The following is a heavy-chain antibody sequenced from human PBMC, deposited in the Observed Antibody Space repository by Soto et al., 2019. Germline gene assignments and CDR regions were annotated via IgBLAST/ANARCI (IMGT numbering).Heavy chain of an antibody. D-gene: IGHD4-17*01. Sequence: ASVKVSCKASGGTFSSYAISWVRQAPGQGLEWMGGIVPIVDTATYAQKFQGRVTITADNSTSTAYMELSSLRSEDTAVYYCARTLYGDNVDYWGQGTLVTVSS. J-gene: IGHJ4*02. CDR1: GGTFSSYA. V-gene: IGHV1-69*06. CDR2: IVPIVDTA. CDR3: ARTLYGDNVDY.